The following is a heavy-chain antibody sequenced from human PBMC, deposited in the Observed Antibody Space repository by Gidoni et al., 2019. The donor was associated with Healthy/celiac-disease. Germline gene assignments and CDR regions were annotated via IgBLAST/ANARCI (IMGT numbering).Heavy chain of an antibody. CDR2: INHSGST. CDR1: GGSFSGYY. V-gene: IGHV4-34*01. Sequence: QVQLQQWGAGLLKPSETLSLTCAVYGGSFSGYYWSWIRQPPGKGLEWIGEINHSGSTNYNPSLKSRVTISVDTSKNQFSLKLSSVTAADTAVYYCARFLYSSSSGYDYWGQGTLVTVSS. CDR3: ARFLYSSSSGYDY. J-gene: IGHJ4*02. D-gene: IGHD6-6*01.